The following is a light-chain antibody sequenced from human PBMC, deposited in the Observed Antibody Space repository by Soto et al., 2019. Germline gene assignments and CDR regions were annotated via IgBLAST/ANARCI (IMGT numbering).Light chain of an antibody. CDR3: QQCGSSPWT. CDR2: AAS. J-gene: IGKJ1*01. V-gene: IGKV3-20*01. CDR1: QSVSSYY. Sequence: EIVLTQSPRTRSLSPGERSTLSCRASQSVSSYYLAWYQQKPGQAPRLLIYAASSRATGIPDRFSGGGSGTDFTLTISRLEPEDFAVYYCQQCGSSPWTFGQGTKVDIK.